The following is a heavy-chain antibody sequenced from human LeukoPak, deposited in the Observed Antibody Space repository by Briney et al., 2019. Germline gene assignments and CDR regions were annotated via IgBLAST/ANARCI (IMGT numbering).Heavy chain of an antibody. D-gene: IGHD5-12*01. V-gene: IGHV3-74*01. CDR1: GFTFSDSW. Sequence: GGSLRLSCAVSGFTFSDSWMHWVRQAPGKGPEWLSRTSKDGSDTVYADSAKGRLTASRDNAKNTVYLELTNLRPDDTALYYCAGGGYRGSYYRFSWGRGTLVTVAS. J-gene: IGHJ4*02. CDR2: TSKDGSDT. CDR3: AGGGYRGSYYRFS.